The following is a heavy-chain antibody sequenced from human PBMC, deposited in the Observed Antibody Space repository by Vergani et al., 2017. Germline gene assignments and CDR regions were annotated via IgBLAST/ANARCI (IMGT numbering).Heavy chain of an antibody. D-gene: IGHD4-23*01. Sequence: EVQLLESGGDLVQPGGSLRLSCAASGFTFSSYSMNWVRQAPGKGLEWVSSISSSSSYIYYADSVKGRFTISRDNAKNSLYLQMNSLRAEDTAVYYCARDPAPSPTVVTFLLDVWGKGTTVTVSS. J-gene: IGHJ6*04. CDR2: ISSSSSYI. CDR3: ARDPAPSPTVVTFLLDV. CDR1: GFTFSSYS. V-gene: IGHV3-21*01.